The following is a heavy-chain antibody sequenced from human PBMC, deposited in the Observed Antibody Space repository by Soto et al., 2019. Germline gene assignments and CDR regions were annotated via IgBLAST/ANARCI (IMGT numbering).Heavy chain of an antibody. CDR3: ASTFGIAVAGTDWYFDL. J-gene: IGHJ2*01. V-gene: IGHV3-30-3*01. Sequence: QVQLVESGGGVVQPGRSLRLSCAASGFTFSSYAMHWVRQAPGKGLEWVAVISYDGSNKYYADSVKGRFTISRDNSKNTLYLQMNSLRAEDTAVYYCASTFGIAVAGTDWYFDLWGRGTLVTVSS. CDR1: GFTFSSYA. CDR2: ISYDGSNK. D-gene: IGHD6-19*01.